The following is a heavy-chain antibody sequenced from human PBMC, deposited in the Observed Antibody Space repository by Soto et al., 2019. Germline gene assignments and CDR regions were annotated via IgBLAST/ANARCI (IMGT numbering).Heavy chain of an antibody. D-gene: IGHD2-2*01. Sequence: QVQLVQSGTEVRKPGSSVKVSCKASGGTFDSNAISWVRLAPGQGLEWMGGIIPIFGTIKNAQKFQDRVTITEDESANIVYMERSSLRSEDTAIYYCAREGLNFGPGAVGGAFDIWGQGTLVTVSS. V-gene: IGHV1-69*12. J-gene: IGHJ3*02. CDR3: AREGLNFGPGAVGGAFDI. CDR1: GGTFDSNA. CDR2: IIPIFGTI.